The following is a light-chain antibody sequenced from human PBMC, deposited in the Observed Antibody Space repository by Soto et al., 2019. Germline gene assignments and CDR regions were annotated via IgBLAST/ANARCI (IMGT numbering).Light chain of an antibody. CDR3: QQYGSSQGWT. Sequence: DIVLTQSPCTLSLSPGERATISCRASQSVSSSYFAWYQQKPGQAHRLLIYGASSRATGIPDRFSGCGSGTYFTLSISRLEPEDFAVYYCQQYGSSQGWTFGQGTKVEIK. J-gene: IGKJ1*01. CDR1: QSVSSSY. V-gene: IGKV3-20*01. CDR2: GAS.